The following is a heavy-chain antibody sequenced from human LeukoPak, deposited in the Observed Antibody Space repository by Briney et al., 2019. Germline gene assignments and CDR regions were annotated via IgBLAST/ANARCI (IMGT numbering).Heavy chain of an antibody. Sequence: PSETLSHTCTVSGGSISSSSYYWGWIRQPPGKGLEWIGSIYYSGSTYYNPSLKSRVTISVDTSKNQFSLKLSSVTAADTAVYYCARVEASYDFWGGYYHFDYWGQGTLVTVSS. D-gene: IGHD3-3*01. J-gene: IGHJ4*02. CDR3: ARVEASYDFWGGYYHFDY. V-gene: IGHV4-39*07. CDR2: IYYSGST. CDR1: GGSISSSSYY.